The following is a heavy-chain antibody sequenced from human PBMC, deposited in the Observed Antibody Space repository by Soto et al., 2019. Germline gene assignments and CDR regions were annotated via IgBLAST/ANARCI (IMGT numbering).Heavy chain of an antibody. CDR1: GFSFGYYW. CDR2: IKQDGSEK. Sequence: PGGSLRLSCAASGFSFGYYWMTWVRQAPGKGLEWVANIKQDGSEKYYVDSVKGRFTISRDNADYSLFLQMNSLRAEDTAVYFCARVNYYNSSGYYFDFWGHGTLVTVSS. V-gene: IGHV3-7*01. D-gene: IGHD3-22*01. CDR3: ARVNYYNSSGYYFDF. J-gene: IGHJ4*01.